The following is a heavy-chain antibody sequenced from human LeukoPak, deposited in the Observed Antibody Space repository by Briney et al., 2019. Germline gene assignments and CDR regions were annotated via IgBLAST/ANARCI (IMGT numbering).Heavy chain of an antibody. CDR2: ISADGSRT. J-gene: IGHJ4*02. Sequence: GGSLRLSCAASGFTFSNNWMHWVRQAPGMGPVWVSRISADGSRTNYADPVKGRFTVSRDNAKNTLYLQMNSLRVEDTAVYYCTRARWEYYFDYWGQGDLVTVSS. D-gene: IGHD4-23*01. V-gene: IGHV3-74*01. CDR1: GFTFSNNW. CDR3: TRARWEYYFDY.